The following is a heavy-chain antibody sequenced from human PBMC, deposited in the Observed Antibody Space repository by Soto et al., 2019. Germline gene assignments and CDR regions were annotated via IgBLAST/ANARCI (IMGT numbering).Heavy chain of an antibody. V-gene: IGHV3-11*01. Sequence: GGSLRLSCAAAGFRFNDYYMTWIRQAPGKGLEWVSYISSGSSTIYYAHSVKGRFTISRDDAKNSLYLQMNSLRAEDTAVYYCATSSGALAASFPYYFDYWGQGTLVTVSS. CDR1: GFRFNDYY. J-gene: IGHJ4*02. CDR3: ATSSGALAASFPYYFDY. CDR2: ISSGSSTI. D-gene: IGHD6-25*01.